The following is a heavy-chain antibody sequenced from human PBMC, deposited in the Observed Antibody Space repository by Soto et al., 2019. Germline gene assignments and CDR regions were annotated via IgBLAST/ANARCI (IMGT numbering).Heavy chain of an antibody. D-gene: IGHD6-6*01. V-gene: IGHV4-59*12. CDR3: ARGGMAARHFDY. CDR2: MYYSGIT. CDR1: GGSISDYY. Sequence: SETLSLTCSVSGGSISDYYWSWIRQSPGKGLEWIGYMYYSGITNYNPSLKSRVFISVDTSKNQFSLKLRSVTAADTSVYFCARGGMAARHFDYWGQGALVTVSS. J-gene: IGHJ4*02.